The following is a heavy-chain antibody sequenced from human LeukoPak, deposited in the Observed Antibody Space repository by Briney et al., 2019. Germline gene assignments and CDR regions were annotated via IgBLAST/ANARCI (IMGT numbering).Heavy chain of an antibody. CDR3: AKRRTDSSSWYYFDY. Sequence: PGGSLGLSCAASGFTSSSYGMHWVRQAPGKGLEWVAFIRYDGSNKYYADSVKGRFTISRDNSKNTLYLQMNSLRAEDTAVYYCAKRRTDSSSWYYFDYWGQGTLVTVSS. J-gene: IGHJ4*02. CDR1: GFTSSSYG. V-gene: IGHV3-30*02. D-gene: IGHD6-13*01. CDR2: IRYDGSNK.